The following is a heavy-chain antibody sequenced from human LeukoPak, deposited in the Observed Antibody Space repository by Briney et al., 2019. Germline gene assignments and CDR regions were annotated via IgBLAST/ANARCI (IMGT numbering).Heavy chain of an antibody. CDR3: ARRAAVVGPLYYFDN. J-gene: IGHJ4*02. V-gene: IGHV1-18*01. Sequence: ASVKVSCKASGYTFTSYGIGWVRQAPGQGLEWMGWISADKTNTNYAQNLQGRVTVTTDTSTSTAYMELRSLRSDDTAVYYCARRAAVVGPLYYFDNWGQGILITVSS. CDR1: GYTFTSYG. D-gene: IGHD6-19*01. CDR2: ISADKTNT.